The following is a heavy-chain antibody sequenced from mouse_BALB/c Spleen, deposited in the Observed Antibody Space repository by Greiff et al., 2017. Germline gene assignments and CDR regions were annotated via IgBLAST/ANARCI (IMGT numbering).Heavy chain of an antibody. V-gene: IGHV5-4*02. CDR2: ISDGGSYT. Sequence: EVKLVESGGGLVKPGGSLKLSCAASGFTFSDYYMYWVRQTPEKRLEWVATISDGGSYTYYPDSVKGRFTISRDNAKNNLYLQMSSLKSEDTAMYYCARVPYYYAMDYWGQGTSVTVSS. CDR1: GFTFSDYY. J-gene: IGHJ4*01. CDR3: ARVPYYYAMDY.